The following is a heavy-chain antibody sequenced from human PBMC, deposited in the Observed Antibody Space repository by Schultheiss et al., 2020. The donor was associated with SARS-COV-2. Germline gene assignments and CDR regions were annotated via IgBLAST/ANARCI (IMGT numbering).Heavy chain of an antibody. D-gene: IGHD1-26*01. CDR3: ARASGSYYYYGMDV. Sequence: SETLSLTCTVSGGSISSYYWSWIRQHPGKGLEWIGYIYYSGSTYYNPSLKSRVTISVDTSKNQFSLKLSSVTAADTAVYYCARASGSYYYYGMDVWGQGTTVTVSS. CDR2: IYYSGST. V-gene: IGHV4-59*01. J-gene: IGHJ6*02. CDR1: GGSISSYY.